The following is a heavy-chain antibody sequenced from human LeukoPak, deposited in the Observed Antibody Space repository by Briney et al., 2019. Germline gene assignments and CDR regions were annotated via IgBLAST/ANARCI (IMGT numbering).Heavy chain of an antibody. Sequence: SQTLSLTCALSGDSLSSNSAAWNWIRQSPSRGLEWLGRTYYRSKWYNDYAVSVKSRITINPDTSKNQFSLQLNSVTPEDTAVYYCARGGIVVVPAALSLYYYYYGMDVWGQGTTVTVSS. D-gene: IGHD2-2*01. CDR2: TYYRSKWYN. CDR3: ARGGIVVVPAALSLYYYYYGMDV. V-gene: IGHV6-1*01. J-gene: IGHJ6*02. CDR1: GDSLSSNSAA.